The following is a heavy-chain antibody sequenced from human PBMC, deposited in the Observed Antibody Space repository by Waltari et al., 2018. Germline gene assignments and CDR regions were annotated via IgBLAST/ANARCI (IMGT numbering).Heavy chain of an antibody. D-gene: IGHD2-2*01. CDR2: ININGKST. CDR3: TRGRLVPPAVGGDDVFEF. Sequence: EVQLEESGVGIVPPWGSLRVSCAASGFSFAKYWMHGVLKAPGKGLAWVSSININGKSTNYADSVKGRFTISRDNAKNTLYLQMNSLRVEDTAIYFCTRGRLVPPAVGGDDVFEFWGQGTLVTVSS. CDR1: GFSFAKYW. J-gene: IGHJ3*01. V-gene: IGHV3-74*01.